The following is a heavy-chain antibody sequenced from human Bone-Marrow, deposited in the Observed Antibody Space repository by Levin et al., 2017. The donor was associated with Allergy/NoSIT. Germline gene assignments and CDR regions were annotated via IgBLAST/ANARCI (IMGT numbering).Heavy chain of an antibody. J-gene: IGHJ4*02. V-gene: IGHV3-48*04. CDR1: GFTFSSYS. CDR2: ISSTSSTI. D-gene: IGHD1-26*01. CDR3: ARDMYSAWTMLSFDY. Sequence: ETLSLTCAASGFTFSSYSMNWVRQAPGKGLEWVSYISSTSSTIYYADSVKGRFAISRDNAKSSLYLQMNSLRAEDTAVYYCARDMYSAWTMLSFDYWGQGTLVTVSS.